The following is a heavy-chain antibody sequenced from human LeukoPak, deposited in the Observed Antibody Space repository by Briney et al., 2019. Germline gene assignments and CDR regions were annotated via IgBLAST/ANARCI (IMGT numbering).Heavy chain of an antibody. CDR2: ISSSGSTI. V-gene: IGHV3-11*01. D-gene: IGHD3-22*01. CDR3: ARDSLVLKVGLWYDSSGYYDY. Sequence: MAGGSLRLSCAASGFTFSDYYMSWIRQAPGKGLEWVSYISSSGSTIYYADSVKGRFTISRDNAKNSLYLQMNSLRAEDTAVYYCARDSLVLKVGLWYDSSGYYDYWGQGTLVTVSS. J-gene: IGHJ4*02. CDR1: GFTFSDYY.